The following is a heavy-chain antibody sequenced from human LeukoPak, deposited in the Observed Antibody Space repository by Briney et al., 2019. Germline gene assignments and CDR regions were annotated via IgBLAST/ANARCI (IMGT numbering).Heavy chain of an antibody. J-gene: IGHJ4*02. D-gene: IGHD1-14*01. CDR1: GFTFSSYS. V-gene: IGHV3-48*01. CDR2: ISSSSSTI. Sequence: PGGSLRLSCAASGFTFSSYSMNWVRQAPGKGLEWVSYISSSSSTIYYADSVKGRFTISRDNSKNTLYLQMNSLRAEDTAVYYCAKDPEPTYWGQGTLVTVSS. CDR3: AKDPEPTY.